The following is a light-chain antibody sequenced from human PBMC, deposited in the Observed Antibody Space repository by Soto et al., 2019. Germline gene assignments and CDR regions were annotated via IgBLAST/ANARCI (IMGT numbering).Light chain of an antibody. V-gene: IGLV2-14*03. CDR1: SSDVGGYDF. J-gene: IGLJ2*01. Sequence: QSALTQPASVSGSPGQSITISCTGTSSDVGGYDFVSWYQQHPGKAPKLIIYDVSHRPSGVSNRFSGSKSANTASLTISGLQAEDEADYYCSSYTTSTSVVFGGGTKLTV. CDR3: SSYTTSTSVV. CDR2: DVS.